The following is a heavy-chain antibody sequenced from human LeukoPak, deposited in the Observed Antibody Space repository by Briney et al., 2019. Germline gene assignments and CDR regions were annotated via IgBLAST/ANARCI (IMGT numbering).Heavy chain of an antibody. CDR1: GFTFSSYA. CDR3: AKDLGGYSYGYYFGY. Sequence: GGSLRLSCAASGFTFSSYAMSWVRQAPGKGLEWVSAISGSGGSTYYADSVKGRFTISRDNSKNTLYLQMNSLRAEDTVVYYCAKDLGGYSYGYYFGYWGQGTLVTVSS. D-gene: IGHD5-18*01. J-gene: IGHJ4*02. CDR2: ISGSGGST. V-gene: IGHV3-23*01.